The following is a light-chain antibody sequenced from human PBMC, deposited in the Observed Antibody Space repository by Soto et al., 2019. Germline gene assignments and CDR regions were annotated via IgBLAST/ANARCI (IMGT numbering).Light chain of an antibody. CDR3: QQTYIFPYT. CDR2: AAS. CDR1: QGISSW. Sequence: DIQMTQSPSSVSASVGDRVTFTCRASQGISSWLAWYQQKPGKAPKLLIYAASTLQGAVPSRFSGRGSGTDFSLTISSLQPEDFATYYCQQTYIFPYTFGQGTKLEIK. J-gene: IGKJ2*01. V-gene: IGKV1D-12*01.